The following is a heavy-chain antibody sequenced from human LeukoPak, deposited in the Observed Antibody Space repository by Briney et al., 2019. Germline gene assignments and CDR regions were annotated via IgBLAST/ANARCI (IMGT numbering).Heavy chain of an antibody. CDR3: ARSRVAGKGVKYFDY. V-gene: IGHV4-31*03. J-gene: IGHJ4*02. Sequence: SQTLSLTCTVSGCSISSGGYYWSWIRQHPGKGLECIGYIYYSGSTYYNPSLKSRVTISVDTSKNQFSLKLSSVNAADTAVYYCARSRVAGKGVKYFDYWGQGTLVTVSS. D-gene: IGHD6-19*01. CDR2: IYYSGST. CDR1: GCSISSGGYY.